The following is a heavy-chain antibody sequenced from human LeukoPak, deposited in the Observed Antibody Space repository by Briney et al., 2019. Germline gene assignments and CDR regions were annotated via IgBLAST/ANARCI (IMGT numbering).Heavy chain of an antibody. D-gene: IGHD3-22*01. V-gene: IGHV3-74*01. Sequence: PGGSLRLSCAASGFTFSSYWMHWVRQAPGKGLVWVSRINSDGSSTAYADSVKGRFTISRDNAKNTLYLHMNSLRDEDTAVYYCAREGPDSSGYYSDYWGQGTLLTVSS. CDR1: GFTFSSYW. J-gene: IGHJ4*02. CDR2: INSDGSST. CDR3: AREGPDSSGYYSDY.